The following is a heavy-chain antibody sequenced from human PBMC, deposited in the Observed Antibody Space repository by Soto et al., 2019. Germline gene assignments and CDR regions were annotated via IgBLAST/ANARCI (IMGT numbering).Heavy chain of an antibody. CDR2: ISGSGGST. Sequence: PGGSLRLSCAASGFTFSSYAMTWVRQAPGKGLEWVSTISGSGGSTYYADSVKGRFTISRDNSKNTLYLQMNSLRAEDTAVYYCAKLGAYGSGSYSWFDPWGQGTLVTVSS. J-gene: IGHJ5*02. CDR3: AKLGAYGSGSYSWFDP. D-gene: IGHD3-10*01. V-gene: IGHV3-23*01. CDR1: GFTFSSYA.